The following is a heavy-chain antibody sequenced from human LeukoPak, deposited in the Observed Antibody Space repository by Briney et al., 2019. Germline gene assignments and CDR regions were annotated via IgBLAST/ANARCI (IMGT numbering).Heavy chain of an antibody. CDR2: NSSSSSYI. CDR1: GFTFSSYS. V-gene: IGHV3-21*01. CDR3: ARLRNVGGNPHPFNV. D-gene: IGHD4-23*01. J-gene: IGHJ3*01. Sequence: GGSLRLSCAASGFTFSSYSMNWVRQAPGKGLEWVSSNSSSSSYIYYADSVKGRFTISRDNSKNTPYLQMNSLRAEDTAVYYCARLRNVGGNPHPFNVWGQGTTVTVSS.